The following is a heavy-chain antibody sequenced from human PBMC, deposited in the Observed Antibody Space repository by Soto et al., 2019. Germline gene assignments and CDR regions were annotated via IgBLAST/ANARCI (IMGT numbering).Heavy chain of an antibody. Sequence: PGGSLRLSCAASGFAFSTYAMTWVRQAPGKGLEWVSVISGSGGSSYYADSVKGRFTISRDNSKNTLFLQMNGLRAEDTAVYYCAKVTKRAAAGRYEYYKYGMDVWGQGXTVTVSS. V-gene: IGHV3-23*01. J-gene: IGHJ6*02. CDR1: GFAFSTYA. D-gene: IGHD6-13*01. CDR3: AKVTKRAAAGRYEYYKYGMDV. CDR2: ISGSGGSS.